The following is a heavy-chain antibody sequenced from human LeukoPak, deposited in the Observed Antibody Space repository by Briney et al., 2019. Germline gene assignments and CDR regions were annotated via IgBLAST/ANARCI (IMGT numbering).Heavy chain of an antibody. J-gene: IGHJ4*02. CDR1: GYTFTGYY. CDR2: INPNSGGT. V-gene: IGHV1-2*04. D-gene: IGHD5-12*01. CDR3: ARGRGYSGYSPFDY. Sequence: ASVKVSCKASGYTFTGYYMHWVRQAPGQGLEWMGWINPNSGGTNYVQKFQGWVTMTRDTSISTAYMELSRLRSDDTAVYYCARGRGYSGYSPFDYWGQGTLVTVSS.